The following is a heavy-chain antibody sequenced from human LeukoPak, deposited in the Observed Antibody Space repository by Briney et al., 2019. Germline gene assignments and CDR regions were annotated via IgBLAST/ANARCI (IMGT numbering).Heavy chain of an antibody. D-gene: IGHD2-8*01. J-gene: IGHJ3*02. Sequence: PGGSLRLSCAASGFTFSRYWMSWVRQAPGKGLEWVANIKEDGGEKFHVDSVKGRFTISRDNAKKSLYLQMNRLRAEDTAVYFCARVLGCTNGVCHDAFDIWGQGTVVTVSS. CDR2: IKEDGGEK. V-gene: IGHV3-7*01. CDR1: GFTFSRYW. CDR3: ARVLGCTNGVCHDAFDI.